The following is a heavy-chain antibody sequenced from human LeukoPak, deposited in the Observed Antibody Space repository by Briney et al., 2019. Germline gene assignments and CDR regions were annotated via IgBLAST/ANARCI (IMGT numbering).Heavy chain of an antibody. Sequence: SETLSLTCTVSGGSISSYYWSWIRQPPGKGLEWIGYIHYSGSTNYNPSLKSRVTISVDTSKNQFSLRLSSVTAADTAVYYCARVFTAFDIWGQGTMVTVSS. CDR3: ARVFTAFDI. CDR1: GGSISSYY. V-gene: IGHV4-59*01. J-gene: IGHJ3*02. CDR2: IHYSGST.